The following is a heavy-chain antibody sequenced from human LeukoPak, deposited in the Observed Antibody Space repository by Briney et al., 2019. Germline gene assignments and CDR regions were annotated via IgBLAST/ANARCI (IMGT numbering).Heavy chain of an antibody. D-gene: IGHD3-10*01. V-gene: IGHV4-4*07. Sequence: SETLSLTCTVSGGSISSYYWSWIRQPAGSGLEWIGRIYTSGSTNYNPSLKSRATMSVDTSKNQFSLKLSSVTAADTAVYYCARGRMGYYYGSGSYHIDYWGQGTLVTVSS. CDR1: GGSISSYY. J-gene: IGHJ4*02. CDR2: IYTSGST. CDR3: ARGRMGYYYGSGSYHIDY.